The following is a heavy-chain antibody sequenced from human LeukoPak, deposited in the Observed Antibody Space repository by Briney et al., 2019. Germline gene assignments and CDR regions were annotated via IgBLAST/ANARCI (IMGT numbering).Heavy chain of an antibody. CDR2: ISWNSGSI. J-gene: IGHJ4*02. V-gene: IGHV3-9*01. D-gene: IGHD6-6*01. CDR1: GFTFDDYA. CDR3: AKDRAYSSSSRGFDY. Sequence: GGSLRLSCAASGFTFDDYAMHWVRQAPGKGLEWVSGISWNSGSIGYADSVKGRFTISRDNAKNSLYLQMNSLRAEDTALYYCAKDRAYSSSSRGFDYWGQGTLVTVSP.